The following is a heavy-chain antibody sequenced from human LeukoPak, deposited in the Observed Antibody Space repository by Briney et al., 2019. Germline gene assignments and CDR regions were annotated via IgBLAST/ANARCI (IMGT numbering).Heavy chain of an antibody. CDR2: IYYSGST. V-gene: IGHV4-59*01. J-gene: IGHJ6*02. CDR3: ARDGVTYYGILRGYVEGNYGMDV. D-gene: IGHD3-9*01. Sequence: SETLSLTCSVSGGSISSYYWSWIRQPPGKGLEWIGYIYYSGSTNYNPSLKSRVTISVDTSKNQFSLKLSSVTAADTAVYYCARDGVTYYGILRGYVEGNYGMDVWGQGTTVTVSS. CDR1: GGSISSYY.